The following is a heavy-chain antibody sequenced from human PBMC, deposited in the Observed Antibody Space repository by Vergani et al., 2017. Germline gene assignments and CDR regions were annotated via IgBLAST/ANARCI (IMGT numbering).Heavy chain of an antibody. CDR1: GFTFSSYS. V-gene: IGHV3-48*02. Sequence: EVQLVESGGGLVQPGGSLRLSCAASGFTFSSYSMNWVRQAPGKGLEWVSYISSSSSTIYYADSVKGRFTISRDNAKNSLYLQMNSLRDEDTAVYYCAGSRTVVTPDAFDLWGQGTMVTVSS. D-gene: IGHD4-23*01. CDR2: ISSSSSTI. CDR3: AGSRTVVTPDAFDL. J-gene: IGHJ3*01.